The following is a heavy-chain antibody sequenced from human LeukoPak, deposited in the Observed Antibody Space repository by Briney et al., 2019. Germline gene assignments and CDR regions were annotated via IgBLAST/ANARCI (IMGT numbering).Heavy chain of an antibody. CDR2: IYHTGGS. Sequence: PSETLSLTCTVSGGSITTGPYYWSWIHRPLGKGMEWIATIYHTGGSYYNSSLKGRATISVDTSKSQFSLKLSSVTAADTALYYCARSLVVAATVDYWGQGTLVTVSS. CDR1: GGSITTGPYY. D-gene: IGHD2-15*01. CDR3: ARSLVVAATVDY. J-gene: IGHJ4*02. V-gene: IGHV4-39*01.